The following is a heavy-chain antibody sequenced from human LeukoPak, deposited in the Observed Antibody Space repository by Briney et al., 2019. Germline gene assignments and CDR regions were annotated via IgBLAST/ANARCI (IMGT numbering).Heavy chain of an antibody. Sequence: GGSLRLSCAASGFTFSRYSMNWVRQAPGKGVEWVSSISSSSSYIYYADSVKGRFTISRDNAKNSLYLQMNSLRAEDTAVYYCARDRSDYGDYIFDYWGQGTLVTVSS. J-gene: IGHJ4*02. CDR1: GFTFSRYS. V-gene: IGHV3-21*01. CDR2: ISSSSSYI. CDR3: ARDRSDYGDYIFDY. D-gene: IGHD4-17*01.